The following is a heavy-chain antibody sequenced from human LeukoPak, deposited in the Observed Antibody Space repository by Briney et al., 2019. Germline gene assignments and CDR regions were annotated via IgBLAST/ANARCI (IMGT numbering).Heavy chain of an antibody. CDR3: ARGQSGYSSSWYKPGIDY. CDR2: IRYDGSNK. Sequence: GGSLRLSCAASGFTFSNYGMHWVRQAPGKGLEWVAFIRYDGSNKYYADSVKGRFTISRDNSKNTLYLQMNSLRAEDTAVYYCARGQSGYSSSWYKPGIDYWGQGTLVTVSS. D-gene: IGHD6-13*01. J-gene: IGHJ4*02. CDR1: GFTFSNYG. V-gene: IGHV3-30*02.